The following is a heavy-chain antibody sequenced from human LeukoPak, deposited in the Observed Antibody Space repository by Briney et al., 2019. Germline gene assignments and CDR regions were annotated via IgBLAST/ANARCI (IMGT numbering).Heavy chain of an antibody. CDR3: AKATSTWELYDY. V-gene: IGHV3-21*04. Sequence: GGSLRLSCAASGFTFSSYSMNWVRQAPGKGLEWVSSISSSSSYIYYADSVKGRFTISRDNSKDTLFLHMNSLRAEDSAVYFCAKATSTWELYDYWGQGTLVTVSS. CDR1: GFTFSSYS. CDR2: ISSSSSYI. J-gene: IGHJ4*02. D-gene: IGHD1-26*01.